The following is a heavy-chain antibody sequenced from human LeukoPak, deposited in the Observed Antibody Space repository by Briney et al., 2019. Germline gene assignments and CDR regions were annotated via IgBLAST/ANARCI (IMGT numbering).Heavy chain of an antibody. V-gene: IGHV1-2*02. CDR3: ARAAIAAAGTSGYYYYMDV. J-gene: IGHJ6*03. D-gene: IGHD6-13*01. Sequence: ASVKVSCKASGYTFTGYYMRWVRQAPGQGLEWMGWINPNSGGTNYAQKFQGRVTMTRDTSISTAYMELSRLRSDDTAVYYCARAAIAAAGTSGYYYYMDVWGKGTTVTVSS. CDR2: INPNSGGT. CDR1: GYTFTGYY.